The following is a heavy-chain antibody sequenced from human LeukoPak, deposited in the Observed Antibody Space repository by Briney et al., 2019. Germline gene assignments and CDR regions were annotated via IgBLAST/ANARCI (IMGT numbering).Heavy chain of an antibody. CDR2: INHSGST. Sequence: SETLSLTCAVYGGSFSVYYWSWIRQPPGKGLEWIGEINHSGSTNYNPSLKSRVTISVDTSKNQFSLKLSSVTAADTAVYYCARALPRYYYGSGSYRRWFDPWGQGTLVTVSS. D-gene: IGHD3-10*01. CDR1: GGSFSVYY. CDR3: ARALPRYYYGSGSYRRWFDP. J-gene: IGHJ5*02. V-gene: IGHV4-34*01.